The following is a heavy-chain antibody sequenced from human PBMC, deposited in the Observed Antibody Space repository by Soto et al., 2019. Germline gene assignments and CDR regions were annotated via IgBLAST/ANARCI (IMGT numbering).Heavy chain of an antibody. D-gene: IGHD5-18*01. Sequence: VQLVESGGGLVKPGGSLRLSCAASGFTFSSYEMNWVRQAPGKGLEWVSYISSSGSTIYYADSVKGRFTISRDNAKNYLYLQMTSLKAEERAVYYLPVTYGYNGNWFDPWGKGTLVPVSS. CDR1: GFTFSSYE. CDR3: PVTYGYNGNWFDP. J-gene: IGHJ5*02. CDR2: ISSSGSTI. V-gene: IGHV3-48*03.